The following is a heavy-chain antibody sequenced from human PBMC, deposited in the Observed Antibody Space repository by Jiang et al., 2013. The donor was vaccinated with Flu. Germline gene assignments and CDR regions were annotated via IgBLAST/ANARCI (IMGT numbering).Heavy chain of an antibody. J-gene: IGHJ6*02. CDR3: ARVRVPDSYYGMDV. V-gene: IGHV4-59*11. D-gene: IGHD4/OR15-4a*01. CDR2: IYYSGST. CDR1: GGSISSQY. Sequence: LLKPSETLSLTCSVSGGSISSQYWSWIRQPPGKGLEWIGCIYYSGSTNYNPSLKSRVTISVDTSMNQFSLKLSSVTAADTAVYYCARVRVPDSYYGMDVWGHGTTVTVSS.